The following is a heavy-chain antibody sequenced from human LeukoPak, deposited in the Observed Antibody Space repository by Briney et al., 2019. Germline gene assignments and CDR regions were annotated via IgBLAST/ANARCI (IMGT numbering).Heavy chain of an antibody. V-gene: IGHV3-30*03. J-gene: IGHJ4*02. CDR1: GFTFSSCG. CDR2: ISYDGSNK. Sequence: PGGSLRLSCAASGFTFSSCGMHWVRQAPGKGLEWVAVISYDGSNKYYADSVKGRFTISRDNSKNTLYLQMNSLRAEDTAVYYCARDRLMVRGLRARSALDYWGQGTLVTVSS. CDR3: ARDRLMVRGLRARSALDY. D-gene: IGHD3-10*01.